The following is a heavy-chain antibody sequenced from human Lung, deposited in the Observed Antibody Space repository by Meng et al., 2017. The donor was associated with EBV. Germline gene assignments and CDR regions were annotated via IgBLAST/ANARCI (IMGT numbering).Heavy chain of an antibody. D-gene: IGHD5-12*01. CDR3: VSGYSGYV. CDR1: GYTFSTLD. Sequence: VRLVQSGAEVQKPGASVNVSCKASGYTFSTLDMNWVRQATGQGLEWMGWMSPNSGKTCYAEKFQGRVNMTANTSISTAYMDLSSLRSEDTAVYYCVSGYSGYVWGQGTLVTVSS. CDR2: MSPNSGKT. J-gene: IGHJ4*02. V-gene: IGHV1-8*01.